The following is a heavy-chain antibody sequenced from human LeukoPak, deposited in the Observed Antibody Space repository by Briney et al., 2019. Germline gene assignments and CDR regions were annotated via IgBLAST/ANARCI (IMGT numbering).Heavy chain of an antibody. CDR3: ASWPVGWYGEDS. D-gene: IGHD6-19*01. CDR2: ITHSGATT. J-gene: IGHJ4*02. V-gene: IGHV3-23*01. Sequence: GGSLRLSCLASGITFSSHAMTWVRQAPGKGLEWVSGITHSGATTYYAESVKGRFTISRDNSKNTLYLQMNNLRVEDTAVYYCASWPVGWYGEDSWGQGTLVTVSS. CDR1: GITFSSHA.